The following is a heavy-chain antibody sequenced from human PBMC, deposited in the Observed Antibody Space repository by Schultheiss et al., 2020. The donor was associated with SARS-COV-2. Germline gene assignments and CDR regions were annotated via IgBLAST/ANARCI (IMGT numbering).Heavy chain of an antibody. CDR2: INHSGST. Sequence: SETLSLTCTVSGGSVSSGSDHWSWIRQPPGKGLEWIGEINHSGSTNYNPSLKSRVTISVDTSKNQFSLKLSSVTAADTAVYYCARDMADYYYGMDVWGQGTPVTVSS. V-gene: IGHV4-61*01. D-gene: IGHD5-24*01. J-gene: IGHJ6*02. CDR3: ARDMADYYYGMDV. CDR1: GGSVSSGSDH.